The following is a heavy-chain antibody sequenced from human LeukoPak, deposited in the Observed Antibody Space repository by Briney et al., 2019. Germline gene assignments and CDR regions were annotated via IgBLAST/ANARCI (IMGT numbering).Heavy chain of an antibody. Sequence: GGSLRLSCAASGFTFSNYEMNWVRQAPGKGLEWVSYISSSGSTIYYADSVKGRFTISRDNPKNLLYLQMNSLRAEDTAVYYCARDAEYQLLYDAFDMWGRGTMVTVSS. V-gene: IGHV3-48*03. D-gene: IGHD2-2*01. CDR3: ARDAEYQLLYDAFDM. CDR1: GFTFSNYE. CDR2: ISSSGSTI. J-gene: IGHJ3*02.